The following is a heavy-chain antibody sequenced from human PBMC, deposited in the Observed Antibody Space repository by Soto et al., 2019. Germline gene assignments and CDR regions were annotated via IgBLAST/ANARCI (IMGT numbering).Heavy chain of an antibody. Sequence: EVQLVESGGGLVKPGGSLRLSCAASGFTFSDTWMNWVRQAPGKGLEWVGRIQTRTDGGTTDYAAPVKGRFAISRDDSKNTLYLQMNSLKTEDTAVYYCTAAPVTFQYWGQGILVTISS. CDR1: GFTFSDTW. D-gene: IGHD5-18*01. J-gene: IGHJ1*01. CDR3: TAAPVTFQY. V-gene: IGHV3-15*07. CDR2: IQTRTDGGTT.